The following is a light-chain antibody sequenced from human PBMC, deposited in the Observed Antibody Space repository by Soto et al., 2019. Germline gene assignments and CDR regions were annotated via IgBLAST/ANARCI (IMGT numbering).Light chain of an antibody. CDR2: DAS. J-gene: IGKJ1*01. CDR1: QTISSY. V-gene: IGKV1-5*01. CDR3: QQYNTYSWT. Sequence: DIQMTQSPSSLSASLGYRVAIAFRASQTISSYLNWYQQISGRAPNLLIYDASSLQSGVPSRFSGSGSGTEFTLTISSLQPDDFATYYCQQYNTYSWTFGQGTKVDI.